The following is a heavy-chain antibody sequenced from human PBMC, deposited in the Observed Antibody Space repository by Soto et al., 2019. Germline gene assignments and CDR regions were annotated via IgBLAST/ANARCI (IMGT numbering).Heavy chain of an antibody. D-gene: IGHD4-17*01. J-gene: IGHJ6*02. Sequence: QVQLVQSGAEVKKPGSSVKVSCKASGGSLSNYGISWVRQAPGQGLEWMGGIIPVFGTANYAQKFQGRVTITADEATSRVYRDVLSLRSEDTAVYYCARGDATKIVVTTYYGMDVWGQGTTVTVSS. CDR3: ARGDATKIVVTTYYGMDV. CDR1: GGSLSNYG. V-gene: IGHV1-69*12. CDR2: IIPVFGTA.